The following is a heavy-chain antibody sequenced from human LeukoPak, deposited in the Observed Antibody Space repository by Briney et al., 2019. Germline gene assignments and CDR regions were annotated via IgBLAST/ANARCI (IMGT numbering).Heavy chain of an antibody. V-gene: IGHV3-23*01. J-gene: IGHJ4*02. CDR1: GFTFSNYA. Sequence: GGSLRLSCAASGFTFSNYAMSWVRQAPGKGLEWVSSISGTGGSTYYADSVKGRFTISRDNAKNSLYLQMNSLRAEDMALYYCAKGRDYYGSGSPVGDPFDYWGQGTLVTVSS. CDR2: ISGTGGST. D-gene: IGHD3-10*01. CDR3: AKGRDYYGSGSPVGDPFDY.